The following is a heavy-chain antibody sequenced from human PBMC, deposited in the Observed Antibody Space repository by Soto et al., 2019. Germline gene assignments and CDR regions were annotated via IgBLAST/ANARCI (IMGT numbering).Heavy chain of an antibody. CDR2: TRNKANSYTT. D-gene: IGHD3-10*01. V-gene: IGHV3-72*01. CDR3: ARGARMVRGWIYYYGMDV. CDR1: GFTFSDHY. J-gene: IGHJ6*02. Sequence: GGSLRLSCAASGFTFSDHYMDWVRQAPGKGLEWVGRTRNKANSYTTEYAASVKGRFTISRDDSKNSLYLQMNSLKTEDTAVYYCARGARMVRGWIYYYGMDVWGQGTTVTVSS.